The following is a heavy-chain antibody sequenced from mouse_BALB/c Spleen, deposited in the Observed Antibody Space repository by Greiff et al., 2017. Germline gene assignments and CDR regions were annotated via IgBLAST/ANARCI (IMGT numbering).Heavy chain of an antibody. Sequence: VQLKESGAELVKPGASVKLSCTASGFNIKDTYMHWVKQRPEQGLEWIGRIDPANGNTKYDPKFQGKATITADTSSNTAYLQLSSLTSEDTAVYYCARRDHYAMDYWGQGTSVTVSS. CDR2: IDPANGNT. J-gene: IGHJ4*01. CDR1: GFNIKDTY. V-gene: IGHV14-3*02. D-gene: IGHD3-3*01. CDR3: ARRDHYAMDY.